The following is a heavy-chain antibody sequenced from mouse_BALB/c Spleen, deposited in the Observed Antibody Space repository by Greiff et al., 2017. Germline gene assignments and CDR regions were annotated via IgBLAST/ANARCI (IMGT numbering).Heavy chain of an antibody. CDR1: GFSLTSYD. CDR2: IWTGGGT. V-gene: IGHV2-9-2*01. D-gene: IGHD1-1*01. CDR3: VREASEDGSSYDYFDY. J-gene: IGHJ2*01. Sequence: QVQLQQSGPGLVAPSQSLSITCTVSGFSLTSYDISWIRQPPGKGLEWLGVIWTGGGTNYNSAFMSRLSISKDNSKSQVFLKMNSLQTDDTAIYYCVREASEDGSSYDYFDYWGQGTTLTVSS.